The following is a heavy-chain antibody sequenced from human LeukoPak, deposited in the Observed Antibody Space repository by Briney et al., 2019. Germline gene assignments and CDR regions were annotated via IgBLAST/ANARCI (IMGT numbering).Heavy chain of an antibody. J-gene: IGHJ3*02. Sequence: SETLSLTCTVSGGSISSSSYYWGWIRQPPGKGLEWIGSIYYSGSTYYNPSLKSRVTISVDTSKNQFSLKLSSVTAADTAVYYCAREPSSPDDYGDYGVAFDIWGQGTMVTVSS. CDR3: AREPSSPDDYGDYGVAFDI. V-gene: IGHV4-39*07. D-gene: IGHD4-17*01. CDR2: IYYSGST. CDR1: GGSISSSSYY.